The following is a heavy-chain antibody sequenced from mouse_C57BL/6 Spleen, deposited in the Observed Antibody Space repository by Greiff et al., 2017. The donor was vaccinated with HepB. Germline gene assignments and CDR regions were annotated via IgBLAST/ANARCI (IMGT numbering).Heavy chain of an antibody. CDR3: ARRYYGNFYAMDY. CDR2: INPYNGDT. V-gene: IGHV1-20*01. D-gene: IGHD2-1*01. CDR1: GYSFTGYF. Sequence: EVKLQQSGPELVKPGDSVKISCKASGYSFTGYFMNWVMQSHGKSLEWIGRINPYNGDTFYNQKFKGKATLTVDKSSSTAHMELRSLTSEDSAVYYCARRYYGNFYAMDYWGQGTSVTVSS. J-gene: IGHJ4*01.